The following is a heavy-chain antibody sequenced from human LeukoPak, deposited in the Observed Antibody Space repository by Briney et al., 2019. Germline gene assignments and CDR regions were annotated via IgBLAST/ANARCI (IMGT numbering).Heavy chain of an antibody. J-gene: IGHJ5*02. Sequence: PGGSLRLSCAASGFSFSSFGMHWVRQTPGKGLEWVAVIWYDGSDKYFADSVKGRFTISRDNSRNTLYLQMSNLRADDTAMYYCPRDRSRGYSFTWGQGTLVTVS. D-gene: IGHD5-12*01. CDR1: GFSFSSFG. CDR3: PRDRSRGYSFT. CDR2: IWYDGSDK. V-gene: IGHV3-33*01.